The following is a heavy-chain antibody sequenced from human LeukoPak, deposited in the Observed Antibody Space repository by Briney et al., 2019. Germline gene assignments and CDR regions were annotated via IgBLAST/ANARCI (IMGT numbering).Heavy chain of an antibody. CDR1: GFTVSSNY. J-gene: IGHJ5*02. Sequence: GGSLRLSCAASGFTVSSNYMSWVRQAPGKGLEWVSVIYSGGSTYYADSVKGRFTISRDNSKNTLYLQMNSLRAEDTAVYYCAAGNNWNYFRWFDPWGQGTLVTVSS. CDR3: AAGNNWNYFRWFDP. V-gene: IGHV3-66*01. CDR2: IYSGGST. D-gene: IGHD1-7*01.